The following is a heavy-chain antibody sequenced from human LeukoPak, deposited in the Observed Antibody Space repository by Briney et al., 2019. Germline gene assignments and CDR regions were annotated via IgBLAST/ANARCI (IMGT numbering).Heavy chain of an antibody. Sequence: GGSLRLSCAASGFTFSDYYMSWIRQAPGKGLEWVSYISSSGSSGTSIYYANSVKGRFTISRDNAKNSLYLQMNSLRVEDTAIYYCTRGPFWSGYFDYWGQGTLVTVSS. CDR3: TRGPFWSGYFDY. J-gene: IGHJ4*02. CDR1: GFTFSDYY. V-gene: IGHV3-11*01. D-gene: IGHD3-3*01. CDR2: ISSSGSSGTSI.